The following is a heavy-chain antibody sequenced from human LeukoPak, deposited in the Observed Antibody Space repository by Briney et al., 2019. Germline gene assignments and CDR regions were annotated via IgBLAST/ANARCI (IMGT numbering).Heavy chain of an antibody. D-gene: IGHD4-17*01. V-gene: IGHV4-30-2*01. CDR3: ARSLRKGGFDY. CDR1: GGSISSGGYS. Sequence: PSETLSLTCAVSGGSISSGGYSWSWIRQPPGKGLEWIGYIYHSGSTYYNPSLKSRVTIPVDRSKNQFSLKLSSVTAADTAVYYCARSLRKGGFDYWGQGTLVTVSS. J-gene: IGHJ4*02. CDR2: IYHSGST.